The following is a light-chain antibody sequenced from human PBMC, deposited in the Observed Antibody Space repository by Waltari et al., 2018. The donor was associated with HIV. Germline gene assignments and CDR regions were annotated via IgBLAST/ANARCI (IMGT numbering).Light chain of an antibody. CDR3: QQYSNSFPLT. J-gene: IGKJ4*01. V-gene: IGKV3-20*01. CDR2: KTS. Sequence: EIVLTQSPGTLSLSPGERASISCKTSQTVPNNFLAWYQQKPGQTPRLLIYKTSTRAAGSPGRFSGSRSATHFTLTIARLEPEDFAIYYCQQYSNSFPLTFGGGTKVEV. CDR1: QTVPNNF.